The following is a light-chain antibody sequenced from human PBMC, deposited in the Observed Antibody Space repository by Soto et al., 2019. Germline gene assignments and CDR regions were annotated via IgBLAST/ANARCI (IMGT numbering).Light chain of an antibody. Sequence: EIVLTQSPGTLSLSPGERATLSCRASQSVSSTYLAWYQHKPGQAPRLLIYGASSRATGIPDRFSGSGSGSDFTLTISRLEPEDFAVYYCQQSGSTLWTFGQGTKVESK. CDR2: GAS. J-gene: IGKJ1*01. CDR1: QSVSSTY. CDR3: QQSGSTLWT. V-gene: IGKV3-20*01.